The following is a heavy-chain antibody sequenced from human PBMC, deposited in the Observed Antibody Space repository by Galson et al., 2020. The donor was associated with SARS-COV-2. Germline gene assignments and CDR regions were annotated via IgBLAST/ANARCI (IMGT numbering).Heavy chain of an antibody. D-gene: IGHD6-19*01. V-gene: IGHV4-39*07. CDR3: ARDATSSGWYNWFDP. J-gene: IGHJ5*02. CDR1: GGSIRSSNYY. Sequence: SETLSLTCTVSGGSIRSSNYYWGWIRQPPGKGLEWIVRVLNSGTTHYSPSLQSRVTISVDTSKNQFSLNLNSVTAADTAMYYCARDATSSGWYNWFDPWGQGTLVTVSS. CDR2: VLNSGTT.